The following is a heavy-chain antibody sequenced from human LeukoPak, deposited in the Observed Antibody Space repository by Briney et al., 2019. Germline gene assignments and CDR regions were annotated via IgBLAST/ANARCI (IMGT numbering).Heavy chain of an antibody. Sequence: GGSLRLSCAASGFTFTAYAMSWFRQTPGKGLEWVANIHEDGSVTNYVDSVKGRFTISRDNARNSVYLQLNSLRAEDTAVYYCARDWMFVGSSSRWFDPWGQGTLVTVSS. V-gene: IGHV3-7*01. J-gene: IGHJ5*02. CDR2: IHEDGSVT. CDR3: ARDWMFVGSSSRWFDP. D-gene: IGHD2-15*01. CDR1: GFTFTAYA.